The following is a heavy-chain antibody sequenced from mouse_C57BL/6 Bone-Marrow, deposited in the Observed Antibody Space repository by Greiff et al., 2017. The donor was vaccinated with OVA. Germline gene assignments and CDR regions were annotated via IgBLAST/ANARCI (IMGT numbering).Heavy chain of an antibody. D-gene: IGHD2-2*01. J-gene: IGHJ1*03. Sequence: VQLQQPGAELVKPGASVKMSCKASGYTFTSYWITWVKQRPGQGLEWIGDIYPGSGSTNYNEKFKSKATLTVDTSSSTAYMQLSSLTSEDSAVYYCARGGYDGSYWYFDVWGTGTTVTVSS. CDR2: IYPGSGST. CDR3: ARGGYDGSYWYFDV. V-gene: IGHV1-55*01. CDR1: GYTFTSYW.